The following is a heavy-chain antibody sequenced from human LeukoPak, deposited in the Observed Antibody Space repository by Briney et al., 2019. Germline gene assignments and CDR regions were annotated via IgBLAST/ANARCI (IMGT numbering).Heavy chain of an antibody. CDR3: ARGWKGELLRFDY. D-gene: IGHD1-26*01. V-gene: IGHV1-69*02. CDR1: GGTFSSYT. J-gene: IGHJ4*02. CDR2: IIPILGIA. Sequence: SVKVSCKASGGTFSSYTISWVRQAPGQGLEWMGRIIPILGIANYAQKFQGRVTITADKSTSTAYMELSSLRSEDTAVYYCARGWKGELLRFDYWGQGTLVTVSS.